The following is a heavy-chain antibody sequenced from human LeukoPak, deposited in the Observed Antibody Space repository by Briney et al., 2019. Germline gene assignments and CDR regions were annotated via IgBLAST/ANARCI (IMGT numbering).Heavy chain of an antibody. Sequence: PSETLSLTCTVSGGSISSYYWSWIRQPPGKGLEWIGYIYYSGSTYYNPSLKSRVTISVDTSKNQFSLKLSSVTAADTAAYYCARGNGWFDPWGQGTLVTVSS. D-gene: IGHD2-8*01. J-gene: IGHJ5*02. CDR3: ARGNGWFDP. CDR1: GGSISSYY. V-gene: IGHV4-59*12. CDR2: IYYSGST.